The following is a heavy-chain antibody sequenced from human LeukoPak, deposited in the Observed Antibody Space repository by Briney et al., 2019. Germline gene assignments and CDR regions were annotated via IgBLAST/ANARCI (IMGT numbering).Heavy chain of an antibody. CDR2: INPSGGST. V-gene: IGHV1-46*01. Sequence: ASVKVSCKASGYTFITCYMHWVRQAPGRGLEWMGIINPSGGSTSYAQKFQGRVTMTRDTSTNTVYMELSSLRSEDTAVYYCARGLGSGSYYGYWGQGTLVTVSS. CDR1: GYTFITCY. CDR3: ARGLGSGSYYGY. J-gene: IGHJ4*02. D-gene: IGHD1-26*01.